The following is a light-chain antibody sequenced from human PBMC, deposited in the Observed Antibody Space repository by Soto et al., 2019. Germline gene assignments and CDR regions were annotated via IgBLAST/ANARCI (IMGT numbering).Light chain of an antibody. Sequence: QSALTQPRSVSGSPGQSVTISCTGTSSDVGGYNYVSWYQQHPGKAPKLMISEVSKRPSGVPDRFFGSKSGNTASLTISGLQTEDEADYYCYSYAGSYTVYVFGTGTKLTVL. V-gene: IGLV2-11*01. CDR2: EVS. J-gene: IGLJ1*01. CDR3: YSYAGSYTVYV. CDR1: SSDVGGYNY.